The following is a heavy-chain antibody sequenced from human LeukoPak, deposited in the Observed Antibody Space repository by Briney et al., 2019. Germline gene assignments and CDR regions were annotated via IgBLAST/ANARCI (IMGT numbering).Heavy chain of an antibody. CDR3: ARVQLTTVTGYFDY. Sequence: LETLSLNRTVSGGSISRYYCSWIRQPAGKGLEWIGRIYTSGSTNYNPSLKSRVTMSVDTSKNQFSLELSSVTAADTAVYYCARVQLTTVTGYFDYWGQGTLVTVSS. D-gene: IGHD4-17*01. CDR1: GGSISRYY. V-gene: IGHV4-4*07. CDR2: IYTSGST. J-gene: IGHJ4*02.